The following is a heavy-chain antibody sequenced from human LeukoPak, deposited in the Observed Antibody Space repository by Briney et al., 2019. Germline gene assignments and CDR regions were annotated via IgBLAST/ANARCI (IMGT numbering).Heavy chain of an antibody. D-gene: IGHD3-16*01. CDR3: AKAHTPRVYDSYYFDY. Sequence: GGSLRLSCAASGFTFDDYTMHWVRQAPGKGLEWVSLISWDGGSTYYADSVKGRFTISRDNSKNSLYLQMNSLRTEDTALYYCAKAHTPRVYDSYYFDYWGRGTLVTVSS. J-gene: IGHJ4*02. CDR2: ISWDGGST. CDR1: GFTFDDYT. V-gene: IGHV3-43*01.